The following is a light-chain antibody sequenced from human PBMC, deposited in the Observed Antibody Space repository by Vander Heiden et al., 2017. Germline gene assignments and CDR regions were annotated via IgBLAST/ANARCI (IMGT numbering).Light chain of an antibody. V-gene: IGKV1-39*01. CDR1: QSISSY. J-gene: IGKJ2*01. Sequence: DIQMTQSPSSLSASVGDRVTITCRASQSISSYLNWYQQKPGKAPVCKVGSHQGSVEVDLGQISLTISSLQPEDFATYYCQQSDSTPYTFGQGTKLEIK. CDR3: QQSDSTPYT.